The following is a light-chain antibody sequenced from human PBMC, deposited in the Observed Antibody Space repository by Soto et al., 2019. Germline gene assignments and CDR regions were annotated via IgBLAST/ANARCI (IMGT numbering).Light chain of an antibody. CDR1: SSDVGSYNL. Sequence: QSARTQPASVSGSPGQSITISCTGSSSDVGSYNLVSWHQQYPGKAPKLMIYEGSKRPSGVSNRFSGSKSGNTAFLTISGLQAEDEADYYCCSYAGRSTLVFGGGTKLTVL. CDR3: CSYAGRSTLV. V-gene: IGLV2-23*01. CDR2: EGS. J-gene: IGLJ3*02.